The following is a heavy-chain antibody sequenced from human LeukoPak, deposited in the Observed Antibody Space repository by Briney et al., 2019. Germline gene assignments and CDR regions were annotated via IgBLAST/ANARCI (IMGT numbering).Heavy chain of an antibody. V-gene: IGHV4-59*01. D-gene: IGHD3-9*01. CDR3: ARNYDILTGYCVLDY. Sequence: SETLSLTCTVSGGSISSYYWSWIRQPPGKGLEWIGYIYYSGSTNYNPSLKSRVTISVDTSKNQFSLKLSSVTAADTAVYYCARNYDILTGYCVLDYWGQGTLVTVSS. CDR1: GGSISSYY. J-gene: IGHJ4*02. CDR2: IYYSGST.